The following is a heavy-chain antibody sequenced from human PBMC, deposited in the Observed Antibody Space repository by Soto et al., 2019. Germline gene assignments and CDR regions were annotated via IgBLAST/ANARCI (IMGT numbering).Heavy chain of an antibody. CDR2: IYHSGST. J-gene: IGHJ3*02. CDR3: ARVVGGMDDAFDI. CDR1: GGSISSGGYS. Sequence: QLQLQESGSGLVKPSQTLSLTCAVSGGSISSGGYSWSWIRQPPGKGLEWIGYIYHSGSTYYNPSLKSRVTISVDRSKNQVSLKLSSVTAADTAVYYCARVVGGMDDAFDIWGQGTMVTVSS. V-gene: IGHV4-30-2*01. D-gene: IGHD3-10*01.